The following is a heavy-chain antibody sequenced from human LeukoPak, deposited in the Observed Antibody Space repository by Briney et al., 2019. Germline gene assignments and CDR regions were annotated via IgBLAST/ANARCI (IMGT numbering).Heavy chain of an antibody. V-gene: IGHV4-4*07. CDR3: ARENSGSYREFDY. Sequence: SETLSLTCTVSGGSISSYYWSWIRQPAGKGLEWIGRIYTSGSTNYNASLKSRVSMSVDMSKDQFSLKLSSVTAADTAVFYCARENSGSYREFDYWGQGTLVTVSS. CDR2: IYTSGST. D-gene: IGHD1-26*01. CDR1: GGSISSYY. J-gene: IGHJ4*02.